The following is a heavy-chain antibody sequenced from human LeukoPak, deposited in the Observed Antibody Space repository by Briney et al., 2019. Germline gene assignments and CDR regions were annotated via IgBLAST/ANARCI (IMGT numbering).Heavy chain of an antibody. V-gene: IGHV4-30-4*01. CDR2: IYYSGST. Sequence: SETLSLTCTVSGGSIGSSDCFWSWIRQPPGKGLEWIGFIYYSGSTYYNPSLKSRVTISVDTSKNLFSLKLSSVTAADTAVYYCARASTGDRPRRYFNSWGQGTLVTVSS. D-gene: IGHD7-27*01. CDR1: GGSIGSSDCF. CDR3: ARASTGDRPRRYFNS. J-gene: IGHJ4*02.